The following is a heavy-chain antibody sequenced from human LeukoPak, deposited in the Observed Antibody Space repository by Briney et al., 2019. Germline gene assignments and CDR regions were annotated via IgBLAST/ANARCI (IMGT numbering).Heavy chain of an antibody. CDR1: GGSISSSSYY. V-gene: IGHV4-61*01. J-gene: IGHJ3*02. CDR2: IYYSGST. D-gene: IGHD3-10*01. CDR3: ARDLSTRFGERSDAFDI. Sequence: PSETLSLTCTVSGGSISSSSYYWSWIRQPPGKGLEWIGYIYYSGSTNYNPSLKSRVTISVDTSKNQFSLKLSSVTAADTAVYYCARDLSTRFGERSDAFDIWGQGTMVTVSS.